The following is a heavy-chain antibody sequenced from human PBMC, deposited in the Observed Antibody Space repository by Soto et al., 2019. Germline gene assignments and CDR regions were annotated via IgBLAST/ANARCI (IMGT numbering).Heavy chain of an antibody. Sequence: EVQLLESGGGLVQPGGSLRLSCAASGFTFSSYAMSWVRQAPGKGLEWVSGISGNGGGTYYADSVKGRFTISRDNSKNTRYLQMNCLRAEDTAVYYCAKDKSATASRDFDYWGQGSLVTVSS. CDR1: GFTFSSYA. J-gene: IGHJ4*02. V-gene: IGHV3-23*01. D-gene: IGHD2-15*01. CDR2: ISGNGGGT. CDR3: AKDKSATASRDFDY.